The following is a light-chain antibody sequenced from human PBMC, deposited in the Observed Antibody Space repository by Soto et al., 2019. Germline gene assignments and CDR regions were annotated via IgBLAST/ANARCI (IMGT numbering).Light chain of an antibody. J-gene: IGKJ1*01. Sequence: DIPMTQSPSSLSASVGDRVTITCRASQSISTYLNWYQQKPGKAPKLLIYAASGSQSGVPSRFSGSGSGTDFTLTISSLQPEDFATYYCQQSYSTLGTFGQGTKVEIK. CDR3: QQSYSTLGT. CDR2: AAS. V-gene: IGKV1-39*01. CDR1: QSISTY.